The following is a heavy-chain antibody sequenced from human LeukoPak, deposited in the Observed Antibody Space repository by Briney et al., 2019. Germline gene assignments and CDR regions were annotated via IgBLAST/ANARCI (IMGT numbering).Heavy chain of an antibody. CDR1: GGSTSSYY. D-gene: IGHD3-16*02. V-gene: IGHV4-4*09. CDR3: ARHGDNTYYDYVWGSYRYSVFDY. Sequence: SETLSLTCTVSGGSTSSYYWSWIRQPPGKGLEWIGYIYTSGSTNYNPSLKSRATISVDTSKNQFSLKLSSVTAADTAVYYCARHGDNTYYDYVWGSYRYSVFDYWGQGTLVTVSS. CDR2: IYTSGST. J-gene: IGHJ4*02.